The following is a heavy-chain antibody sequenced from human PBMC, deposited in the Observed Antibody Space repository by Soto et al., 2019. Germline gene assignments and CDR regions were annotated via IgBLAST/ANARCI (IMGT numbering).Heavy chain of an antibody. Sequence: SETLSLTCTVSGGSISGHYWSWIRQPPGKGLEWIGYIYHSGTTTYNPSLKSRLTISIDTSRNQFSLRLSSVTAADTAVYYCAREVQYWFDPWGQGTLVT. CDR3: AREVQYWFDP. V-gene: IGHV4-59*11. CDR1: GGSISGHY. J-gene: IGHJ5*02. CDR2: IYHSGTT. D-gene: IGHD1-1*01.